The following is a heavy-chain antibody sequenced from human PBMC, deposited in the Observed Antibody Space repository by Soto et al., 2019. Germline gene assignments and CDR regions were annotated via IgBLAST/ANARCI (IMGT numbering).Heavy chain of an antibody. CDR2: MNPNSGNI. CDR3: ARGITIFGVVPG. V-gene: IGHV1-8*01. CDR1: GYTFTSYD. D-gene: IGHD3-3*01. Sequence: QVQLVQSGAEVKKPGASVKVSCKASGYTFTSYDINWVRQATGQGLEWMGWMNPNSGNIGYVQKFQGRVTMTRNTSISTAYMELSSLRSEDTAVYYCARGITIFGVVPGWGQGTLVTVSS. J-gene: IGHJ4*02.